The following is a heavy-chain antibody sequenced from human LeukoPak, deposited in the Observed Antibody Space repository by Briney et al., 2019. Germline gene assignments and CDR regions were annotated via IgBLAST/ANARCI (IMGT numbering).Heavy chain of an antibody. Sequence: PGGSLRLSCAASGFTFSSYDMHWVRQATGKGLEWVSAIGTAGDTYYPGSVKGRFTISRENAKNSLYLQMNSLRAEDTAVYYCAKASVYGDYFHYFDYWGQGTLVTVSS. V-gene: IGHV3-13*01. D-gene: IGHD4-17*01. J-gene: IGHJ4*02. CDR1: GFTFSSYD. CDR3: AKASVYGDYFHYFDY. CDR2: IGTAGDT.